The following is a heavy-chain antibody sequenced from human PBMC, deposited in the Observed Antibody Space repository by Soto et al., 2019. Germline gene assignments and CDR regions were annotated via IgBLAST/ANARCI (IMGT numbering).Heavy chain of an antibody. D-gene: IGHD3-22*01. CDR1: GFIFDNYA. J-gene: IGHJ6*04. Sequence: PGGSLRLSCAASGFIFDNYAMHWVRQAPGKGLEWVSGISWNSGNVGYADSVKGRFTISRDNAENSLYLQMNSLRPEDTALYYCAKDTGDSSGYYYYYYYCMDVWGEGTTVTVSS. CDR2: ISWNSGNV. V-gene: IGHV3-9*01. CDR3: AKDTGDSSGYYYYYYYCMDV.